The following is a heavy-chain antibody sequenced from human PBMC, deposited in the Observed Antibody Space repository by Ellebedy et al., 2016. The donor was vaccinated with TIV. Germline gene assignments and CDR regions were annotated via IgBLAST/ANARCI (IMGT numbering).Heavy chain of an antibody. D-gene: IGHD1-26*01. J-gene: IGHJ4*02. CDR3: ARDGGSYSDFDY. Sequence: AASVKVSCKASGYTFTGYYMHWVRQAPGQGLEWMGWINPNSGGTNYAQKFQGWVTMTRDTSTSTAYMELSRLRSDDAAVYYCARDGGSYSDFDYWGQGTLVTVSS. CDR2: INPNSGGT. CDR1: GYTFTGYY. V-gene: IGHV1-2*04.